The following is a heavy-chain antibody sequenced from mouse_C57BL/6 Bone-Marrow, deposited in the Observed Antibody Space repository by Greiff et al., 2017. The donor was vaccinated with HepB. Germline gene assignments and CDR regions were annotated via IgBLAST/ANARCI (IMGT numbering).Heavy chain of an antibody. V-gene: IGHV3-6*01. CDR3: ARGSPYYSNLDY. D-gene: IGHD2-5*01. J-gene: IGHJ2*01. CDR1: GYSITSGYY. CDR2: ISYDGSN. Sequence: DVQLQESGPGLVKPSQSLSLTCSVTGYSITSGYYWNWIRQFPGNKLEWMGYISYDGSNNYNPSLKNRISITRDTSKNQFFLKLNSVTTEDTATYYCARGSPYYSNLDYWGQGTTLTVSS.